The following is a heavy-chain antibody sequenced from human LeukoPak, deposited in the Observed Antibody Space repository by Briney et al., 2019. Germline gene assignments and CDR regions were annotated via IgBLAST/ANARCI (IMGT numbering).Heavy chain of an antibody. D-gene: IGHD6-19*01. CDR1: GFTFSSYG. J-gene: IGHJ4*02. Sequence: GGSLRLSCAASGFTFSSYGMHWVRQAPGKGVEGVAVISYDGSNKYYADSVKGRFTISRDNSKNTLYLQMNSLRAEDTAVYYCAKQQWLGYFDYWGQGTLVTVSS. CDR3: AKQQWLGYFDY. V-gene: IGHV3-30*18. CDR2: ISYDGSNK.